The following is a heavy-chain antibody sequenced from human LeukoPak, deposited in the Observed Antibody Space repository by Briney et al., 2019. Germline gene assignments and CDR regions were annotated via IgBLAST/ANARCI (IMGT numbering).Heavy chain of an antibody. CDR1: GFTFRNWG. Sequence: GGSLRLSCAASGFTFRNWGMHWVRQVPGKGLEWVAFIRSDGTNKYYGGSVKGRFTISRDNSENTLYLQMNSLRPEDTAVYYCANLYCSSTTCSYYFDYWGQGTLVTVSS. CDR2: IRSDGTNK. CDR3: ANLYCSSTTCSYYFDY. J-gene: IGHJ4*02. D-gene: IGHD2-2*01. V-gene: IGHV3-30*02.